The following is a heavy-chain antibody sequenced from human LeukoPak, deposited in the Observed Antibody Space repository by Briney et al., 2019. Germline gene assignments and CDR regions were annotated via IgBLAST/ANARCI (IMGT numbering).Heavy chain of an antibody. D-gene: IGHD6-19*01. CDR3: ARGYSSGNGNAFDT. V-gene: IGHV3-53*01. Sequence: GGSLRLSCAASGFTVSSNYMSWVRQAPGKGLEWVSVIYSGDSTYYADSVKGRFTISRDNSKNTLYLQMNSLRAEDTAVYYCARGYSSGNGNAFDTWGQGTMVTVSS. CDR2: IYSGDST. J-gene: IGHJ3*02. CDR1: GFTVSSNY.